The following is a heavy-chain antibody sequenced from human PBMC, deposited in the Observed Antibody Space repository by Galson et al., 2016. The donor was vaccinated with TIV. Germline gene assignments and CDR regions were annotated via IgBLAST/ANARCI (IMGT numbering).Heavy chain of an antibody. CDR1: GYIFTAYY. V-gene: IGHV1-2*02. J-gene: IGHJ5*02. D-gene: IGHD2-15*01. Sequence: SVKVSCKASGYIFTAYYLHWVRQAPGQGLEWMGWTNPDSGETYYAQKFQGRVTMTRDTSIGTAYMELHRLRYDDTAVYYCARISKLGAWYLDPWGQGTLGTVSS. CDR3: ARISKLGAWYLDP. CDR2: TNPDSGET.